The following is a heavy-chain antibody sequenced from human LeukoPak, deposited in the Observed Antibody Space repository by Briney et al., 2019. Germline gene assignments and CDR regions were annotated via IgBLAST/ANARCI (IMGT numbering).Heavy chain of an antibody. CDR3: ASHCSSTSCYLWFDP. CDR2: IYYSGST. J-gene: IGHJ5*02. Sequence: SETLSLTCTVSGGSISSYYWSWIRQPPGKGLEWIGYIYYSGSTNYNPSLKSRVTISVDTSKNQFSLKLSSVTAADTAVYYCASHCSSTSCYLWFDPWGQGTLVTVSS. D-gene: IGHD2-2*01. V-gene: IGHV4-59*12. CDR1: GGSISSYY.